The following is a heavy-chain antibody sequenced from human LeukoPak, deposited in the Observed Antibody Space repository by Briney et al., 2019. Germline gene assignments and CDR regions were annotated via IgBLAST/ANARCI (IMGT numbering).Heavy chain of an antibody. CDR1: GFTFSSYE. D-gene: IGHD1-1*01. V-gene: IGHV3-48*03. Sequence: GGSLRLSCAASGFTFSSYEMNWVRQAPGKGLEWVSYISSSGSTIYYADSVKGRFTVSRDNAKNSLYLQMNSLRVEDTAVYYCARDPRTVRIWGQGTLVTVSS. CDR2: ISSSGSTI. J-gene: IGHJ4*02. CDR3: ARDPRTVRI.